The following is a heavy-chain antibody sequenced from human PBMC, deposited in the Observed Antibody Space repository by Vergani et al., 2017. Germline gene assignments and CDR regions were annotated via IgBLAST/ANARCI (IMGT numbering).Heavy chain of an antibody. CDR2: INPNSGGT. V-gene: IGHV1-2*02. CDR3: ARDGSYDFWSGYGDNWFDP. D-gene: IGHD3-3*01. J-gene: IGHJ5*02. CDR1: GYTFTGYY. Sequence: QVQLVQSGAEVKKPGASVKVSCKASGYTFTGYYTHWVRQAPGQGLEWMGWINPNSGGTNYAQKFQGRVTISVDTSKNQFSLKLSSVTAADTAVYYCARDGSYDFWSGYGDNWFDPWGQGTLVTVSS.